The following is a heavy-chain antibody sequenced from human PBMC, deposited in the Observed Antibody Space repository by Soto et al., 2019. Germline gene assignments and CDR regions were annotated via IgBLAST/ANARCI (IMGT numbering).Heavy chain of an antibody. J-gene: IGHJ4*02. V-gene: IGHV3-33*01. CDR2: IWYDGSNK. D-gene: IGHD6-19*01. Sequence: PGGSLRLSCAAPGFTFSSYGMHWVRQAPGKGLEWVAVIWYDGSNKYYADSVKGRFTISRDNSKNTLYLQMNSLRAEDTAVYYCARDLGYSSGWSGYWGQGTLVTVSS. CDR3: ARDLGYSSGWSGY. CDR1: GFTFSSYG.